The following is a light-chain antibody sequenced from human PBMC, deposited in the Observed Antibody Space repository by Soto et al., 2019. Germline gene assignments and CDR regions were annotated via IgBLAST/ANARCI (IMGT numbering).Light chain of an antibody. CDR3: QQYHTYST. V-gene: IGKV1-5*01. CDR1: QSLSSW. CDR2: DAS. J-gene: IGKJ4*01. Sequence: DIHMTQSPSTLSASVGDRVTITCRASQSLSSWLAWYQQKPGKAPKVMIYDASSLESGGPSRFSGSGSGTEFTLTISSLQPDDFATYDCQQYHTYSTFGGGTKVEIE.